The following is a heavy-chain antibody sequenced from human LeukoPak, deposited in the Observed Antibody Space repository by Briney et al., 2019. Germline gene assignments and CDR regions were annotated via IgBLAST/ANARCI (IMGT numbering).Heavy chain of an antibody. D-gene: IGHD3-22*01. CDR3: ARDRTHYYESSGYYSRWEY. CDR1: GYTFTSNY. J-gene: IGHJ4*02. V-gene: IGHV1-46*01. Sequence: GASVKVSCKAFGYTFTSNYMHWVRQAPGQGPEWMGVISPSGGSTTYAQKFQGRVTLTRDMSTSTDYLELSSLRSEDTAMYYCARDRTHYYESSGYYSRWEYWGQGTLVTVSS. CDR2: ISPSGGST.